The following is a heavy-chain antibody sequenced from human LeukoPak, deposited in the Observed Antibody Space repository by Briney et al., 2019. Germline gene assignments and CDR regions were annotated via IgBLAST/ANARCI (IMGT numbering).Heavy chain of an antibody. D-gene: IGHD3-10*01. CDR2: FDPEDGET. J-gene: IGHJ4*02. Sequence: ASVTVSCKVSGYTLTQLSMHWVRQAPGKGREWMGGFDPEDGETIYAQKFQGRVTITEDTSTDTAYMELSSLRSEDTAVYYCATYFGGPPGDYWGQGTLVTVCS. CDR1: GYTLTQLS. CDR3: ATYFGGPPGDY. V-gene: IGHV1-24*01.